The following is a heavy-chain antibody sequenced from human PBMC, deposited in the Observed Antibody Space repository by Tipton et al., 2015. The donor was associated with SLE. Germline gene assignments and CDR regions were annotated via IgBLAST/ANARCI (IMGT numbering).Heavy chain of an antibody. D-gene: IGHD1-1*01. CDR3: ARELQDLYYMDV. V-gene: IGHV3-48*03. CDR1: GFIFSSDD. J-gene: IGHJ6*03. Sequence: SLRLSCAASGFIFSSDDMNWVRQARGEGLEWVSYISDSGDTTLYADSVKGRFTISRDNANNSLYLQMNSLRAEDTAVYYCARELQDLYYMDVWGKGTTVTVSS. CDR2: ISDSGDTT.